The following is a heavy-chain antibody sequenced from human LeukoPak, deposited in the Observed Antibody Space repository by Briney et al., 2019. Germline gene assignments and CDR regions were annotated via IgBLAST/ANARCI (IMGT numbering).Heavy chain of an antibody. CDR2: IFYSGST. CDR3: ARRPYDSSGYYYVNWFFDL. J-gene: IGHJ2*01. CDR1: GGSISSSSYC. Sequence: SETLSLTCIVSGGSISSSSYCWGWIRQPPGKGLEWIGSIFYSGSTYYNPSLKSRVTISVDTSKNQFSLKLSSVTAADTAVYSCARRPYDSSGYYYVNWFFDLWGRGTLVTVSS. V-gene: IGHV4-39*01. D-gene: IGHD3-22*01.